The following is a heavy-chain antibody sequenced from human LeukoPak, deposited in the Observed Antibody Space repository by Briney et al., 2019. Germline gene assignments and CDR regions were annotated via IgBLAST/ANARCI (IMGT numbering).Heavy chain of an antibody. Sequence: SETLSLTCAVSGGSISSSNWWSWVRQPPGKGLEWIGEIYHSGSTNYNPSLKSRVTISVDTSKNQFSLKLSSVTAADTAVYYCARGGYDYVWGSYRYLGNFDYWGQGTLVTVSS. V-gene: IGHV4-4*02. CDR2: IYHSGST. J-gene: IGHJ4*02. D-gene: IGHD3-16*02. CDR3: ARGGYDYVWGSYRYLGNFDY. CDR1: GGSISSSNW.